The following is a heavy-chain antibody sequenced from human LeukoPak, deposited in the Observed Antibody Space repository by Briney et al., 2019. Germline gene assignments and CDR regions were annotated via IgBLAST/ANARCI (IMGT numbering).Heavy chain of an antibody. D-gene: IGHD7-27*01. V-gene: IGHV6-1*01. CDR1: GDSVSSNSAA. CDR3: VRTLGYGKDV. Sequence: SQTLSLTCGISGDSVSSNSAAWIWIRQSPSRGLEWLARTYYRSKWYNDYAVSVQSRITINSDTSRNQFSLQLDSVTPEYTAVYYCVRTLGYGKDVWGRGTAVTVSS. J-gene: IGHJ6*02. CDR2: TYYRSKWYN.